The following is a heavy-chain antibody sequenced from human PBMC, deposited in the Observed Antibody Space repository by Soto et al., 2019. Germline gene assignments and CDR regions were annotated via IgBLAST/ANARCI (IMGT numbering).Heavy chain of an antibody. D-gene: IGHD3-9*01. CDR1: GYTFTSYG. J-gene: IGHJ6*02. CDR3: ARDLYDILTYYYYYGMDV. CDR2: ISAYNGNT. Sequence: QVQLVQSGAEVKKPGASVKVSCKASGYTFTSYGISWVRQAPGQGLEWMGWISAYNGNTNYAQKLQGRVTMTTDTSPSTAYMELRSLRSDDTAVYYCARDLYDILTYYYYYGMDVWGQGTTVTVSS. V-gene: IGHV1-18*01.